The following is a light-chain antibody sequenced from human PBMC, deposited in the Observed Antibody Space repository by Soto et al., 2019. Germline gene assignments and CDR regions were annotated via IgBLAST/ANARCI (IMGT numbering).Light chain of an antibody. V-gene: IGKV1-33*01. CDR2: DAS. J-gene: IGKJ4*01. Sequence: DIQMTQSPSSLSASVGDRVTITCQASQDINTYLNWYQQKPGKAPNLLIYDASKLETGVPSRFSGGGSGTDFTFTVISLQPEDIATYFCQHYDNLLLTFGGGTKVEL. CDR1: QDINTY. CDR3: QHYDNLLLT.